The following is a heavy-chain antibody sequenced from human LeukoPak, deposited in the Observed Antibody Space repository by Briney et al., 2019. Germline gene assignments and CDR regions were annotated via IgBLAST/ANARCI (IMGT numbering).Heavy chain of an antibody. J-gene: IGHJ4*02. Sequence: GGSLRLSCAASGFTFSSYSMNWVRQAPGKGLEWVSYISSSSSTIYYADSVKGRFTISRDNAKNSLYLQMNSLRAEDTAVYYCARFGSGSYYGGPYFDYWGQGTLVTVSS. CDR2: ISSSSSTI. CDR3: ARFGSGSYYGGPYFDY. V-gene: IGHV3-48*01. CDR1: GFTFSSYS. D-gene: IGHD3-10*01.